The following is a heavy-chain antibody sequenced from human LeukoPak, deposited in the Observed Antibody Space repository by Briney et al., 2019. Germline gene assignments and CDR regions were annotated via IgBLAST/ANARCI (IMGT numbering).Heavy chain of an antibody. J-gene: IGHJ4*02. CDR3: ARGRRGYFDY. D-gene: IGHD3-10*01. V-gene: IGHV4-30-4*01. Sequence: PSQTLSLTCTVSGGSISGGDYYWNWIRQHPGKGLECIGYIYNSGSMYYNPSLKSRVSIPLDTSKNQFSLKLSSVTAADTAVYYCARGRRGYFDYWGQGTLVTVSS. CDR1: GGSISGGDYY. CDR2: IYNSGSM.